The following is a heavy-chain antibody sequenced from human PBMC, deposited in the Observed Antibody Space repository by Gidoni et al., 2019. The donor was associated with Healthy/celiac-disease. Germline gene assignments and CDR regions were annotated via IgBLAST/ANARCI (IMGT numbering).Heavy chain of an antibody. J-gene: IGHJ6*02. Sequence: EVQLLESGGGLVQTGGSLRLSCAASGFTFSSYAMSWVRQAPGKGLEWVSAISGSGGSTYYADSVKGRFTISRDNSKNTLYLQMNSLRAEDTAVYYCAKDIVGAYYYGMDVWGQGTTVTVSS. CDR1: GFTFSSYA. V-gene: IGHV3-23*01. D-gene: IGHD1-26*01. CDR3: AKDIVGAYYYGMDV. CDR2: ISGSGGST.